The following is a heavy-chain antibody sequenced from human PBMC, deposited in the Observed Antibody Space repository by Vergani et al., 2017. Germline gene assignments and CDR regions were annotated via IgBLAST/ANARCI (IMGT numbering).Heavy chain of an antibody. V-gene: IGHV5-51*03. D-gene: IGHD6-19*01. Sequence: EVQLVQSGAEVKKPGESLKISCKGSGYSFTSYWIGWVRQMPGKGLEWMGIIYPGDSDTRYSPSFQGQVTISTDKSISTAYLQWSSLKASDTAMYYCARANSLYSSGWRHFDYWGQGTLVTVSS. CDR3: ARANSLYSSGWRHFDY. CDR2: IYPGDSDT. J-gene: IGHJ4*02. CDR1: GYSFTSYW.